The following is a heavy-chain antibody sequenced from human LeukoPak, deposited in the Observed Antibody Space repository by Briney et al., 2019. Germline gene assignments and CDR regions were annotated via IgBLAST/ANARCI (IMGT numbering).Heavy chain of an antibody. CDR3: ARDFAREFTIDY. V-gene: IGHV3-48*01. CDR1: GFTFSNYN. Sequence: GGSLRLSCAASGFTFSNYNMNWVRQPPGKGLQWVSYISSSSNIIYYADSVKGRFTISRDNAKNSLFLQMNSLRAEDTAVYYCARDFAREFTIDYWGQGTPVTVSS. CDR2: ISSSSNII. J-gene: IGHJ4*02. D-gene: IGHD3-10*01.